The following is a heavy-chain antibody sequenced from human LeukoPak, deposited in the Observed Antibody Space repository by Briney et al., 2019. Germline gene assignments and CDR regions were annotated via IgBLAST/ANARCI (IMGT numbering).Heavy chain of an antibody. CDR3: AFSGDYHRFYFDY. Sequence: ASVKVSCKVSGYTLTELSMHWVRQAPGKGLEYMGGFDAEEAEIIYAQKFQGRVTMTEDTSTDTVYMELSSLRSEDTAVYYCAFSGDYHRFYFDYWGQGTLVTVSS. J-gene: IGHJ4*02. D-gene: IGHD1-26*01. V-gene: IGHV1-24*01. CDR1: GYTLTELS. CDR2: FDAEEAEI.